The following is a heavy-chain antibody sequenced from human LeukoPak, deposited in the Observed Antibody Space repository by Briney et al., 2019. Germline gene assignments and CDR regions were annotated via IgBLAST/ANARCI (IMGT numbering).Heavy chain of an antibody. Sequence: QPGGSLRLSCAASGFSFSSYWMHWVRQAPGKGLVWVSRINSDGSSTSYADSVKGRFTISRDNAKNSLYLQMNSLRAEDTAVYYCVRRYYYYYMDVWGKGTTVTVSS. CDR2: INSDGSST. CDR3: VRRYYYYYMDV. V-gene: IGHV3-74*01. J-gene: IGHJ6*03. CDR1: GFSFSSYW.